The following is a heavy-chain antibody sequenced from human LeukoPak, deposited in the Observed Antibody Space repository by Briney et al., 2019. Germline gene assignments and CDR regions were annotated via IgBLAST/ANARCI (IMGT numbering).Heavy chain of an antibody. V-gene: IGHV3-30*02. Sequence: GGSLRLSCAASGFIFSSYGMHWVRQAPGKGLEWVAFIRYDGSNKYYADSVKGRFTISRDNAKNSLYLQMNSLRAEDTAVYYCARGPNTDYGRRYYYYMDVWGKGTTVTVSS. CDR1: GFIFSSYG. D-gene: IGHD4-17*01. J-gene: IGHJ6*03. CDR2: IRYDGSNK. CDR3: ARGPNTDYGRRYYYYMDV.